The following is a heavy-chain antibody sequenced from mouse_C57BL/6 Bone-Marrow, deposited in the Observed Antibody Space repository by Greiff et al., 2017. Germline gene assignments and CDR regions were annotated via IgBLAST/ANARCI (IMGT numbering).Heavy chain of an antibody. CDR3: AITRGYYGNSFYAMDY. CDR1: GFTFTSYW. CDR2: IHPSDSDT. V-gene: IGHV1-74*01. J-gene: IGHJ4*01. Sequence: QVQLQQPGAELVKPGASVKVSCKASGFTFTSYWMHWVKQRPGQGLECIGRIHPSDSDTNYNQKFKGKATLTVDKSSSTAYMQLSSLTSEDSAVYYCAITRGYYGNSFYAMDYWGQGTSVTVSS. D-gene: IGHD2-1*01.